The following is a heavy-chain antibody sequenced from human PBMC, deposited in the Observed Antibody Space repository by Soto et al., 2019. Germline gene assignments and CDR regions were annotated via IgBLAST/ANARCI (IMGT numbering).Heavy chain of an antibody. Sequence: PSETLSLTCTVSGGSISSSSYYWGWIRQPPGKGLELIGSIYYSGSTYYNPSLKSRVTISVDTSKNQFSLKLSSVTAADTAVYYCARHSKPRGFDWLLYFDYWGQGTLVTVSS. CDR2: IYYSGST. CDR1: GGSISSSSYY. V-gene: IGHV4-39*01. J-gene: IGHJ4*02. D-gene: IGHD3-9*01. CDR3: ARHSKPRGFDWLLYFDY.